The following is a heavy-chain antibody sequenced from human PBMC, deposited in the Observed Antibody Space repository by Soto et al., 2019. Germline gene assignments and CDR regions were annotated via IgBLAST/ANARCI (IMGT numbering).Heavy chain of an antibody. CDR2: IYWRDDK. Sequence: QITLKESGPTLVKPTQTLTLTCTFSGFSLSTSEVGVGWIRQPPGKALEWLALIYWRDDKRYSLSLKSRLTITRDTSKNQVVLTMTNMDPVDTGTYYCAHTPAPAPIADYWGQGTLVTVSS. D-gene: IGHD2-2*01. CDR1: GFSLSTSEVG. CDR3: AHTPAPAPIADY. V-gene: IGHV2-5*01. J-gene: IGHJ4*02.